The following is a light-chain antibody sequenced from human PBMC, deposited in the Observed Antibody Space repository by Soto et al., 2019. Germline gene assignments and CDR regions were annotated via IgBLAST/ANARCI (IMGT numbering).Light chain of an antibody. CDR3: LQHGSSQT. Sequence: EIVLTQSPGTLSLSPGERAALSCRASQSVSSTYLAWYQQKPGQAPRLLIYGASSRATGIPDRFSGSGSGTDFTLTISRLEPEDFAVYYCLQHGSSQTFGGGTKVDIK. CDR2: GAS. J-gene: IGKJ4*01. CDR1: QSVSSTY. V-gene: IGKV3-20*01.